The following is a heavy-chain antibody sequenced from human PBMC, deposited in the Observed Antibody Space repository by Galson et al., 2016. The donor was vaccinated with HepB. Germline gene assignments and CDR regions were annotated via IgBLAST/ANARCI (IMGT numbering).Heavy chain of an antibody. D-gene: IGHD3-9*01. CDR1: GFTFNVYG. V-gene: IGHV3-30*18. Sequence: SLRLSCAASGFTFNVYGMHWVRQAPGKGLEWVASISHDGSNSYHVDSVKGRFTLSRDNFKSTLYLEMNSLRGEDTAIYYCAKGDYDVLRYSDHWGQGTLVTVSS. J-gene: IGHJ4*02. CDR2: ISHDGSNS. CDR3: AKGDYDVLRYSDH.